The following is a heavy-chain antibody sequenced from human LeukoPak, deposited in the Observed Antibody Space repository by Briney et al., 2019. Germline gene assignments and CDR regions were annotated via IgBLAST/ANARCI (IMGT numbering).Heavy chain of an antibody. CDR1: GFTFNTYS. J-gene: IGHJ4*02. Sequence: GGSLRLSCAASGFTFNTYSIHWVRQAPGKGLEWVAVMSYDGGTRYFADSVKGRFAVSRDNSQNMVYLQMNSLRDEDTAVYYCARVRVPSRNLLHYFDHWGQGALVAVSS. D-gene: IGHD1-14*01. V-gene: IGHV3-30*07. CDR3: ARVRVPSRNLLHYFDH. CDR2: MSYDGGTR.